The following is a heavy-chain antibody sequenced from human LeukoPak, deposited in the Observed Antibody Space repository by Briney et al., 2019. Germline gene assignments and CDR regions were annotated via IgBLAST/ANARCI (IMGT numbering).Heavy chain of an antibody. V-gene: IGHV3-23*01. CDR3: PKEDSSGWYRQPIDY. Sequence: GGSLRLSCAASGFTFSSYAMSWVRQAPGKGLEWVSAISGSGGSTYYADSVKGRFTISRDNSKNTLYLQMNSLRAEDTAVYYCPKEDSSGWYRQPIDYWGQGTLDTVSS. D-gene: IGHD6-19*01. J-gene: IGHJ4*02. CDR2: ISGSGGST. CDR1: GFTFSSYA.